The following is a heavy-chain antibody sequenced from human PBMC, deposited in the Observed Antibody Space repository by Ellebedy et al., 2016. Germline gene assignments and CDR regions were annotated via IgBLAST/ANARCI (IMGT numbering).Heavy chain of an antibody. CDR1: GGSFSGYY. J-gene: IGHJ4*02. CDR2: IYYGGST. Sequence: SETLSLTCAVYGGSFSGYYWSWIRQPPGKGLEWIGSIYYGGSTYYNPSLKSRVTISVDTSKNQFSLKLSSVTAADTAVYYCARHPLEWLVGPMYFDYWGQGTLVTVSS. V-gene: IGHV4-34*01. D-gene: IGHD6-19*01. CDR3: ARHPLEWLVGPMYFDY.